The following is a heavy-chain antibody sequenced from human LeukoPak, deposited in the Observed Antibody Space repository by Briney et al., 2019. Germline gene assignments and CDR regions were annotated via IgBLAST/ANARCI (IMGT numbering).Heavy chain of an antibody. D-gene: IGHD6-13*01. V-gene: IGHV3-23*01. Sequence: GGSLRLSCAASGFTFSSYAMSWVRQAPGKGLEWVSAISGSGGSTYYADSVKGRCTISRDNSKNTLYLQMNSLRAEDTAVYYCARSARYSSSWYPPYYYYYYMDVWGKGTTVTVSS. J-gene: IGHJ6*03. CDR1: GFTFSSYA. CDR3: ARSARYSSSWYPPYYYYYYMDV. CDR2: ISGSGGST.